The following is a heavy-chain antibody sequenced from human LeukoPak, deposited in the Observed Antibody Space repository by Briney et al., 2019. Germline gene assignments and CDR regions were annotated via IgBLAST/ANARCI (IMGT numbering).Heavy chain of an antibody. J-gene: IGHJ6*02. Sequence: ASVKVSCKASGGTFSSYAISWVRQAPGQGLEWMGGIIPIFGTANYAQKFQGRVTITTDESTSTAYMELSSLRSDDTAVYYCARENGGDDYNPYGMDVWGQGTTVTVSS. D-gene: IGHD3-16*01. CDR2: IIPIFGTA. CDR1: GGTFSSYA. V-gene: IGHV1-69*05. CDR3: ARENGGDDYNPYGMDV.